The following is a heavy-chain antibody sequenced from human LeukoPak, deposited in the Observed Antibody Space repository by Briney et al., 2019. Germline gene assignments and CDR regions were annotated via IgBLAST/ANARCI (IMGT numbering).Heavy chain of an antibody. V-gene: IGHV3-23*01. J-gene: IGHJ4*02. D-gene: IGHD5-12*01. CDR2: ISGRDGGGT. Sequence: QPGGSLRLSCEASGLAFRNFAMSWVRQAPGKGLEWVSSISGRDGGGTDYVDSVKGRFAVSRDDPKNTLYLQMSGLRADDTAVYYCAKSQGGGYDRNFDYWGQGTLVAVSS. CDR3: AKSQGGGYDRNFDY. CDR1: GLAFRNFA.